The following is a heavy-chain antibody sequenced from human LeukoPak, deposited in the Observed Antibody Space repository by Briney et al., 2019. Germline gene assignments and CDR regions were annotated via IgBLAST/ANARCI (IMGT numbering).Heavy chain of an antibody. CDR3: ARGPERPGGRAFDI. CDR2: INPNSGGT. CDR1: GYTFTGYY. D-gene: IGHD1-26*01. V-gene: IGHV1-2*02. Sequence: GASVKVSCKASGYTFTGYYMHWVRRAPGQGLEWMGWINPNSGGTNYAQKFQGRVTMTRDTSISKDYMELSRLRSDDTAVYYCARGPERPGGRAFDIWGQGTMVTVSS. J-gene: IGHJ3*02.